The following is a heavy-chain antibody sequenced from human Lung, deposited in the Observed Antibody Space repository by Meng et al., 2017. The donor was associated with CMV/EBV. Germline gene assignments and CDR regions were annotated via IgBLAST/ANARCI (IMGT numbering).Heavy chain of an antibody. J-gene: IGHJ4*02. D-gene: IGHD3-10*01. CDR3: TTAAQLLWFGEGKDCFDH. V-gene: IGHV3-30*04. CDR2: ISYKRNIK. Sequence: IHWVNRAPGEGQEWVAFISYKRNIKYDENSMKSLFTNTKDNCKNTLNLQMNALGAEDTAVYYGTTAAQLLWFGEGKDCFDHWGQGTLVTVSS.